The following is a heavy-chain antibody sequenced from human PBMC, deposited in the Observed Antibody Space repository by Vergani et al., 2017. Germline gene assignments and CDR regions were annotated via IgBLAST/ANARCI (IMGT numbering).Heavy chain of an antibody. CDR1: GGSFSGYY. Sequence: QVQLQQWGAGLLKPSETLSLTCAVYGGSFSGYYWSWIRQPPGKGLEWIGEINHSGSTNYNPSLKSRVTISVDTSKNQFSLKLSSVTAADTAVYYCARDRGDYSNYWVSGYFDYWGQGTLVTVSS. CDR2: INHSGST. D-gene: IGHD4-11*01. CDR3: ARDRGDYSNYWVSGYFDY. V-gene: IGHV4-34*01. J-gene: IGHJ4*02.